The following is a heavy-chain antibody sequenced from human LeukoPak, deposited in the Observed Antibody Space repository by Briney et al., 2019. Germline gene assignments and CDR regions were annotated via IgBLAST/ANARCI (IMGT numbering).Heavy chain of an antibody. CDR3: VRDLSAGGWFDP. CDR1: GGSISTYY. V-gene: IGHV4-59*01. CDR2: IYYSGRT. Sequence: SETLSLTCTVSGGSISTYYWTWIRQPPGKGLEWIGYIYYSGRTNYNPSLKSRVTISVDTSKNQCSLNLSSVTAADTAVYYCVRDLSAGGWFDPWGQGTLVTVSS. J-gene: IGHJ5*02. D-gene: IGHD2/OR15-2a*01.